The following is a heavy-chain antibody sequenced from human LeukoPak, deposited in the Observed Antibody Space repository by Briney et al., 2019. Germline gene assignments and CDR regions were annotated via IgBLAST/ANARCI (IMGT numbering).Heavy chain of an antibody. CDR3: ARQRVRPYYMDV. Sequence: SVKVSCKASGGTFSSYAISWVRQAPRQGLEWMGGIIPIFGTANYAQKFQGRVTITADESTSTAYMELSSLRSEDTAVYYCARQRVRPYYMDVWGKGTTVTASS. J-gene: IGHJ6*03. CDR2: IIPIFGTA. V-gene: IGHV1-69*01. D-gene: IGHD1-1*01. CDR1: GGTFSSYA.